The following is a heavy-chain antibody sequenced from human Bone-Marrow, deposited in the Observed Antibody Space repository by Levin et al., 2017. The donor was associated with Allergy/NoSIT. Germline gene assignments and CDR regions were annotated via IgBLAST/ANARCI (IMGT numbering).Heavy chain of an antibody. CDR3: AKDGTRRDADYASVYYFDF. V-gene: IGHV3-23*01. CDR1: GFSFSNYV. D-gene: IGHD5-24*01. J-gene: IGHJ4*02. CDR2: ISARGGST. Sequence: GGSLRLSCVASGFSFSNYVMTWVRQAPGKGLEWVSAISARGGSTNYGDSVKGRCTISRDNSHNTVYLQLNNLRPEDTAVYYCAKDGTRRDADYASVYYFDFWGQGTLVTVSS.